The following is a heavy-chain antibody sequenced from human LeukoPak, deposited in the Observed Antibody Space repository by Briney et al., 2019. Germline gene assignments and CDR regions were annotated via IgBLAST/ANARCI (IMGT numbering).Heavy chain of an antibody. D-gene: IGHD3-10*02. Sequence: ASVKVSCKASGYTFITYGISWVRQAPGQGLEWMGWISAYNGDTNYAQKLQGRVTMTTDTSTSTAYMELRSLRSDDTAVYYCARAAAEFCSDYLRVLEFWGQGTLVTASS. V-gene: IGHV1-18*01. CDR2: ISAYNGDT. CDR1: GYTFITYG. CDR3: ARAAAEFCSDYLRVLEF. J-gene: IGHJ4*02.